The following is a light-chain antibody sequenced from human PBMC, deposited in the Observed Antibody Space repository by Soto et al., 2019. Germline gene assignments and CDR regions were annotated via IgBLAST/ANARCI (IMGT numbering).Light chain of an antibody. CDR3: QHYHRYPPS. CDR2: AAT. CDR1: HPININ. Sequence: DIQMTQSPSSLSASVGDRVTITCRASHPININLVWFQQKPGKAPKSLIYAATNLQSGVPSRFSGSGGGRDFSLTISSLQPEDVATYYCQHYHRYPPSFGGGTKLEIK. J-gene: IGKJ4*01. V-gene: IGKV1-16*01.